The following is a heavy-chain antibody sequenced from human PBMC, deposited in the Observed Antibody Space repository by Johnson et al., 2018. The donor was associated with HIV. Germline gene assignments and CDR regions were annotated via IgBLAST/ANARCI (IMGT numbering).Heavy chain of an antibody. D-gene: IGHD1-26*01. CDR1: RFKFDDYG. CDR2: INWNGGST. CDR3: AREIGWELHDGAVDV. V-gene: IGHV3-20*04. J-gene: IGHJ3*01. Sequence: EQLVESGGGVVRPGGSLRLSCAASRFKFDDYGMSWVRQGPGKGLEWVSGINWNGGSTGYADSVKGRFIISRDNAKNSLYLQMNSLRAEDTALYYCAREIGWELHDGAVDVWGQGTMVTVSS.